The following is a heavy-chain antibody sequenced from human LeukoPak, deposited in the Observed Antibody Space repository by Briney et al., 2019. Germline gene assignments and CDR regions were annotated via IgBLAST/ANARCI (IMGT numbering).Heavy chain of an antibody. V-gene: IGHV3-23*01. CDR3: AKDRGLVGATGAFDI. Sequence: GGSLRLSCAASGFTFSSYAISWVRQAPGKGLEWVSAISGSGGSTYYADSVKGRFTISRDNSKNTLYLQMNSLRAEDTAVYYCAKDRGLVGATGAFDIWGQGTMVTVSS. D-gene: IGHD1-26*01. CDR2: ISGSGGST. J-gene: IGHJ3*02. CDR1: GFTFSSYA.